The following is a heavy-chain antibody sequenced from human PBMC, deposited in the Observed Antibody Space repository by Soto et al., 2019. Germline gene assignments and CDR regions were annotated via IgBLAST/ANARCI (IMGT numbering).Heavy chain of an antibody. CDR1: GFTFSSYS. CDR2: ISSSSSTI. D-gene: IGHD6-19*01. J-gene: IGHJ4*02. Sequence: EVQLVESGGGLVQPGGSLRLSCAASGFTFSSYSMNWVRQAPGKGLEWVSYISSSSSTIYYADSVKGRFTISRDNAKNSLYLQMNSLRAEDTAVYYCARPVAGIIDYWVQGTLVTVSS. V-gene: IGHV3-48*01. CDR3: ARPVAGIIDY.